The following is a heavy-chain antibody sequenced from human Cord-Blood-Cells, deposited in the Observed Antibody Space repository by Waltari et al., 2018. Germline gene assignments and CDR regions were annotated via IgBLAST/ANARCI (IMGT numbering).Heavy chain of an antibody. J-gene: IGHJ4*02. CDR3: AKDYDFWSGYYDY. CDR1: GFTFDDYA. CDR2: ISWISGSI. D-gene: IGHD3-3*01. Sequence: EVQLVESGGGLVQPGRFLRLSCAASGFTFDDYAMHWVRQAPGKGLEWVPGISWISGSIGYADSVKGRFTITRDNAKNSLYLQMNSLRAEDTALYYCAKDYDFWSGYYDYWGQGTLVTVSS. V-gene: IGHV3-9*01.